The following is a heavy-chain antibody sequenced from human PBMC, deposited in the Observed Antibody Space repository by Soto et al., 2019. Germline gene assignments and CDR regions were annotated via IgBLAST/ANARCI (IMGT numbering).Heavy chain of an antibody. CDR2: ISGSGGST. D-gene: IGHD3-10*01. J-gene: IGHJ6*02. CDR1: GFTFSSYA. V-gene: IGHV3-23*01. Sequence: GGSLRLSCAASGFTFSSYAMGWVRQAPGKGLEWVSAISGSGGSTYYADSVKGRFTISRDNSKNTLYLQMNSLRAEDTAVYYCAKDYYGSGSYQDYYYYGMDVWGQGTTVTVSS. CDR3: AKDYYGSGSYQDYYYYGMDV.